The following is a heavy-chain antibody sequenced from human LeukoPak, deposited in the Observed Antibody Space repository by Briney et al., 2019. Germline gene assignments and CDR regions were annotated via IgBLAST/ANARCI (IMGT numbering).Heavy chain of an antibody. CDR1: GYTFTDFY. CDR2: INPNSGDT. D-gene: IGHD3/OR15-3a*01. V-gene: IGHV1-2*02. Sequence: ASVKVSCKASGYTFTDFYLHWVRQVPGQGLEWMGCINPNSGDTNYGQKFQGRVTMTRATSISTAYMELSRLTSDDTAMYYCARAEGLSISTRTVRYWGQGTLVSVSS. J-gene: IGHJ4*02. CDR3: ARAEGLSISTRTVRY.